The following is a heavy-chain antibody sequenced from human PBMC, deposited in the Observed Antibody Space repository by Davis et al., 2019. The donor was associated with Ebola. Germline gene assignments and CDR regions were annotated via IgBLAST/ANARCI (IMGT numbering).Heavy chain of an antibody. V-gene: IGHV3-9*01. J-gene: IGHJ4*02. CDR1: GFTFDDYA. CDR3: ARDRGGALEY. Sequence: GGSLRLSCAASGFTFDDYAMHWVRQAPGKGLEWVSGIKWKSGAIGYAGSVQGRFIISRDNAKNSLYLQMNSLRVQDTAVYYCARDRGGALEYWGQGTLVTVSS. CDR2: IKWKSGAI. D-gene: IGHD2-15*01.